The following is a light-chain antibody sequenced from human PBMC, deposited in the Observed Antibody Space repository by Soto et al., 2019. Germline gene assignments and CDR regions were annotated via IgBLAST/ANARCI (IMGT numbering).Light chain of an antibody. CDR2: AAS. J-gene: IGKJ1*01. CDR3: QQSYSTLWT. Sequence: DIQMTQSPSSLSASVGDRVTITCRASQSISSYLNWYQQKPGKAPKLLIYAASSLQSGVPSRFSGSGSGTDFTLTISSLQPEDFATYYCQQSYSTLWTCGQGNKVEIK. CDR1: QSISSY. V-gene: IGKV1-39*01.